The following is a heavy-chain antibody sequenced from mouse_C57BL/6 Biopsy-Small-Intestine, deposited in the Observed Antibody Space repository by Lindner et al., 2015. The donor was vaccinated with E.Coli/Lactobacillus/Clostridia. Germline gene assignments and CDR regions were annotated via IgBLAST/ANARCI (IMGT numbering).Heavy chain of an antibody. CDR3: ARRVTWNVDY. CDR1: GYSFTGYN. CDR2: VNPYYGSS. J-gene: IGHJ2*02. V-gene: IGHV1-39*01. D-gene: IGHD2-1*01. Sequence: VQLQESGAELVKPGTSVKISCKASGYSFTGYNMNWVKQSHGQSLEWIGNVNPYYGSSTYNQNFKGKATLTVDKSSSTAYMQLSSLTSEDSAVYFCARRVTWNVDYWGQGSSLTVSS.